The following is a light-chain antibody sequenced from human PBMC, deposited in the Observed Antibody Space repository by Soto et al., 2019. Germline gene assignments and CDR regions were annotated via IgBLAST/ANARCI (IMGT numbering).Light chain of an antibody. J-gene: IGKJ2*01. CDR3: LQFKSWPPMYT. CDR1: QSVSNNY. Sequence: EIVLPPSPGTLSLSPWEIAHICCRRSQSVSNNYLAWYQQKPGQAPRLLIYGASNRATGIPDRFSGSGSGTDFTLTISRLEPEDFAVYYCLQFKSWPPMYTFGKGTKGDIK. V-gene: IGKV3-20*01. CDR2: GAS.